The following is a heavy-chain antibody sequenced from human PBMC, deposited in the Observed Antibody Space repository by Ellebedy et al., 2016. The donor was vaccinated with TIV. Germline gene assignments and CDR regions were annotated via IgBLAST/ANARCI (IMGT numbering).Heavy chain of an antibody. D-gene: IGHD6-13*01. J-gene: IGHJ4*02. CDR2: VYPGSGDT. CDR1: GGTFSSYA. V-gene: IGHV1-2*02. CDR3: ATGYSSSWYFPSTY. Sequence: ASVKVSCKASGGTFSSYAISWVRQAPGQGLEWMGWVYPGSGDTIYAQKFQDRVTMTRDTSTRTVYMELGRLRSDDTAVYYCATGYSSSWYFPSTYWGQGTLVTVSS.